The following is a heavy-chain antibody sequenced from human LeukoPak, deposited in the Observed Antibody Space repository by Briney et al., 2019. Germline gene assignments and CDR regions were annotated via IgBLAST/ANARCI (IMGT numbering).Heavy chain of an antibody. CDR3: ARDMGGDSTRFAFDI. CDR2: IIPILGIA. V-gene: IGHV1-69*04. CDR1: GGTFSSYT. D-gene: IGHD4-17*01. J-gene: IGHJ3*02. Sequence: SVKVSCKASGGTFSSYTISWVRQAPGQGLEWMGRIIPILGIANYAQKFQGRVTITADKSTSTAYMELSSLRSGDTAVYYCARDMGGDSTRFAFDIWGQGTMVTVSS.